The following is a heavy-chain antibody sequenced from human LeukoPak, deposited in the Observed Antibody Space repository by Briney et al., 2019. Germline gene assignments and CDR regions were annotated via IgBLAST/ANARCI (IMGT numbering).Heavy chain of an antibody. CDR2: IYYSGST. D-gene: IGHD3-10*01. CDR1: GGSFSGYY. V-gene: IGHV4-30-4*08. Sequence: SETLSLTCAVYGGSFSGYYWSWIRQPPGKGLEWIGYIYYSGSTYYNPSLKSRVTISVDTSKNQFSLKLSSVTAADTAVYYCAREDGSGSYYNSGYWGQGTLVTVSS. J-gene: IGHJ4*02. CDR3: AREDGSGSYYNSGY.